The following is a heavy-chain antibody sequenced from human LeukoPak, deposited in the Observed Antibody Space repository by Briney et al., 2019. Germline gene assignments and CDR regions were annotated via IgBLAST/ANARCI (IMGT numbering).Heavy chain of an antibody. V-gene: IGHV4-59*11. CDR1: GGSISSHY. Sequence: SETLSLTCTVSGGSISSHYWSWIRQPPGKGLEWIGYIYYSGSTNYNPSLKSRVTISVDTSKNQFSLKLSSVTAADTAAYYCARLSTIFGDYYMDVWGKGTTVTVSS. CDR3: ARLSTIFGDYYMDV. D-gene: IGHD3-3*01. CDR2: IYYSGST. J-gene: IGHJ6*03.